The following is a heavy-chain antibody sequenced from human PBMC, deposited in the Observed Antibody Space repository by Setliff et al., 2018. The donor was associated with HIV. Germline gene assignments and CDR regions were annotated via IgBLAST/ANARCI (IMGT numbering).Heavy chain of an antibody. J-gene: IGHJ3*02. CDR2: IIPLFGTS. V-gene: IGHV1-69*06. D-gene: IGHD5-12*01. CDR1: GGTFNNYA. CDR3: TRDSGYERVDAFDI. Sequence: GASVKVSCKASGGTFNNYAISWVRQAPGQGLEWVGGIIPLFGTSNYALKFQGRVTITAHKSTSTAYMELSSLRSEDTAVYYCTRDSGYERVDAFDIWGQGTMVT.